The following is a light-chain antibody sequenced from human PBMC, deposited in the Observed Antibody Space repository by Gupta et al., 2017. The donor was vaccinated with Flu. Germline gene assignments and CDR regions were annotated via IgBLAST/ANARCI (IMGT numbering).Light chain of an antibody. CDR2: GAS. CDR1: QSVSSSY. V-gene: IGKV3-20*01. Sequence: ESVLTQSPGTLSLSPGERATLSCRASQSVSSSYLAWYQQKPGQAPRLLIYGASSRAAGIPDRFSGSGSGTDFTLTISRLEPEDFAVYYCQQDDNSPVTFGQGTKVDIK. CDR3: QQDDNSPVT. J-gene: IGKJ3*01.